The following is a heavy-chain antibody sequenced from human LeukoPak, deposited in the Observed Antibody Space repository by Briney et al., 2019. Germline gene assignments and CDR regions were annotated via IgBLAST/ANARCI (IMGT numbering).Heavy chain of an antibody. Sequence: GASVKVPCKASGYTFTGYYMHWVRQAPGQGLEWMGWINPNSGGTNYAQKFQGRVTMTRDTSISTAYMELSRLRSDDTAVYYCARDLGSGYDYFDYWGQGTLVTVSS. CDR2: INPNSGGT. V-gene: IGHV1-2*02. D-gene: IGHD5-12*01. CDR1: GYTFTGYY. CDR3: ARDLGSGYDYFDY. J-gene: IGHJ4*02.